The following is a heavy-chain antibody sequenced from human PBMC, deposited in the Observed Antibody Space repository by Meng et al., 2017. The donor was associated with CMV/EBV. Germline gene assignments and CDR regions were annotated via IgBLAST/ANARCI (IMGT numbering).Heavy chain of an antibody. CDR3: ARALDLDSGYCSSTSCYYYYYGMDV. Sequence: GGSLRLSCAASGFTFSSYWMSWVRQAPGKGLEWVANIKQDGSEKYYVDSVKGRFTISRDNAKNSLYLQMNSLRAEDTAVYYCARALDLDSGYCSSTSCYYYYYGMDVWGQGTTVTVSS. J-gene: IGHJ6*02. CDR2: IKQDGSEK. CDR1: GFTFSSYW. V-gene: IGHV3-7*01. D-gene: IGHD2-2*01.